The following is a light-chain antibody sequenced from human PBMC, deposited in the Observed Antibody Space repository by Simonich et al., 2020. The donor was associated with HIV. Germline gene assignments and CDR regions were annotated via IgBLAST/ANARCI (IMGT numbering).Light chain of an antibody. Sequence: DIVMTQTPLSLSVTPGQPASISCKSSQSLLHSDGKTYLYWYLQKPGQSPHLVIYEVSNRFSGVPDRFSGSGSGTDFTLKISRVEAEDIGLYYCMQSVQLPITFGQGTRLEIK. J-gene: IGKJ5*01. CDR2: EVS. V-gene: IGKV2D-29*02. CDR3: MQSVQLPIT. CDR1: QSLLHSDGKTY.